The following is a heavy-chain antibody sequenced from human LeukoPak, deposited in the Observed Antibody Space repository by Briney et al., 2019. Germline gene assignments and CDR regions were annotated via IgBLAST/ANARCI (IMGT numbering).Heavy chain of an antibody. D-gene: IGHD3-16*01. CDR2: INPNSGGT. CDR1: GYTFTGYY. CDR3: ARDVDLWGSIRYYFDY. V-gene: IGHV1-2*02. J-gene: IGHJ4*02. Sequence: ASVKVSCKASGYTFTGYYMHWVRQAPGQGLEWMGWINPNSGGTNYAQKFQGRVTMTRDTSISTAYMELSRLRSDDTAVYYCARDVDLWGSIRYYFDYWGQGTLVTVSS.